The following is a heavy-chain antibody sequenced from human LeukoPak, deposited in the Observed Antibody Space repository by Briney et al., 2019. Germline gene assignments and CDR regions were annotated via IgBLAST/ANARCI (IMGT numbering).Heavy chain of an antibody. CDR1: GYTFTNYG. V-gene: IGHV1-2*02. J-gene: IGHJ3*02. CDR3: ARRVPAGIGAFDI. CDR2: INPNSGGT. Sequence: ASVKVSCKASGYTFTNYGINWVRQAPGQGLEWMGWINPNSGGTNYAQKFQGRVTMTRDTSISTAYMELSRLRSDDTAVYYCARRVPAGIGAFDIWGQGTMVTVSS. D-gene: IGHD2-2*02.